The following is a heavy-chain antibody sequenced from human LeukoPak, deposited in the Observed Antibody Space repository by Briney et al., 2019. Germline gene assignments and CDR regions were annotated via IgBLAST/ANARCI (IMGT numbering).Heavy chain of an antibody. CDR1: TYTLSELS. V-gene: IGHV1-24*01. CDR3: ATAGYSETYYLLFDY. CDR2: FDPEEGET. D-gene: IGHD1-26*01. J-gene: IGHJ4*02. Sequence: ASVKVSCKVSTYTLSELSMHWVRQAPGKGLEWMGGFDPEEGETIYAQKFQGRVTMTEDTSTDTAYMELSRLRSEDTAVYYCATAGYSETYYLLFDYWGQGTLVTVSS.